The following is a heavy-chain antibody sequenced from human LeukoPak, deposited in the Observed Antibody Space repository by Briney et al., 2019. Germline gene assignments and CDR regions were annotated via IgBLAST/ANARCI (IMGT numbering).Heavy chain of an antibody. V-gene: IGHV4-59*01. CDR2: IYYSGST. CDR1: GGPISSYY. J-gene: IGHJ3*02. Sequence: SETLSLTCTVSGGPISSYYWSWIRQPPGKGLEWIGYIYYSGSTNYNPSLKSRVTISVDTSKNQFSLKLSSVTAADTAVYYCARGITRRRTFDIWGQGTMVTVSS. CDR3: ARGITRRRTFDI. D-gene: IGHD3-10*01.